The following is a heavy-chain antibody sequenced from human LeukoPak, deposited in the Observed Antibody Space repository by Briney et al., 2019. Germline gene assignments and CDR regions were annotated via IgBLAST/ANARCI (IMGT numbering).Heavy chain of an antibody. CDR3: AKGVSVAQNLLRY. V-gene: IGHV3-7*03. CDR1: GFTFSSYW. Sequence: GGSLRLSCAASGFTFSSYWMSWVRQAPGKGLEWVANIKQDGSEKYYVDSVKGRFTISRDNAKNSLYLQMNSLRAEDTAVYYCAKGVSVAQNLLRYWGQGTLVTVSS. J-gene: IGHJ4*02. D-gene: IGHD4-23*01. CDR2: IKQDGSEK.